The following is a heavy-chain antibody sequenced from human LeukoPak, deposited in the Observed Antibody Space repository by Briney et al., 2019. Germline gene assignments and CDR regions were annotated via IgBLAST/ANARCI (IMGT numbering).Heavy chain of an antibody. CDR2: ITLSSSSI. Sequence: GGSLRLSCAASGFSFRGYSMSWVRQAPGKGLEWVSSITLSSSSIYYADSVKGRFTISRDNAKNSLYLQMNSLRAEDTAVYYCARDRSSVGATGDAFDIWGQGTMVTVSS. V-gene: IGHV3-21*01. CDR3: ARDRSSVGATGDAFDI. J-gene: IGHJ3*02. CDR1: GFSFRGYS. D-gene: IGHD1-26*01.